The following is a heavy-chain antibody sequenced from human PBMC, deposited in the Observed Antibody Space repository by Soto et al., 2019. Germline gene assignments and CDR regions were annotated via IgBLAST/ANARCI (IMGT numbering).Heavy chain of an antibody. Sequence: LSLTCTVSGGSISSGGYYWSWIRQHPGKGLEWIGYIYYSGSTYYNPSLKSRVTISVDTSKNQFSLKLSSVTAADTAVYYCARDRPYYYDSSGYSSYWYFDLWGRGTLVTVSS. J-gene: IGHJ2*01. CDR1: GGSISSGGYY. V-gene: IGHV4-31*03. CDR2: IYYSGST. D-gene: IGHD3-22*01. CDR3: ARDRPYYYDSSGYSSYWYFDL.